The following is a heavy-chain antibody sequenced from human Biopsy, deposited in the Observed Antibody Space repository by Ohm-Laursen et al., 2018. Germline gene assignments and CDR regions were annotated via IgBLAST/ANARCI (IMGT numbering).Heavy chain of an antibody. CDR3: TRGGYYYDSLAYYYWFDP. CDR2: INAKTGDT. V-gene: IGHV1-2*02. J-gene: IGHJ5*02. Sequence: SVQVSCKASGYTFTGYHVHWVRQAPGQGLEWMGWINAKTGDTNYAQKFQGRVTMTRDTSISTAYVDLSSLRSDDTAAYYCTRGGYYYDSLAYYYWFDPWGQGTLVTVSS. CDR1: GYTFTGYH. D-gene: IGHD3-22*01.